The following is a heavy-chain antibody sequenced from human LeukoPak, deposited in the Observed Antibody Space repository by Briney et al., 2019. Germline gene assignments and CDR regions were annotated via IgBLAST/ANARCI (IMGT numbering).Heavy chain of an antibody. CDR1: GFTFSSYG. D-gene: IGHD3-10*01. V-gene: IGHV3-30*02. Sequence: GGSLRLSCAASGFTFSSYGMHWVRQAPGKGLEWVAFIRYDGSNKYYADSVKGRFTISRDNSKNTLYLQMNSLRAEDTAVYYCAKSIPYYCGSGSYEAPDYWGQGTLVTVSS. CDR2: IRYDGSNK. CDR3: AKSIPYYCGSGSYEAPDY. J-gene: IGHJ4*02.